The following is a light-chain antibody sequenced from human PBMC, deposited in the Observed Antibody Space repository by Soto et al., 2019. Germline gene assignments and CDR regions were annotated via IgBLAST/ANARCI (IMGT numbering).Light chain of an antibody. V-gene: IGKV1-12*01. J-gene: IGKJ4*01. CDR3: QQSNSFPLT. CDR2: AAS. CDR1: QSISSW. Sequence: DIQMTQSPSSVSAFVRDRVTLTCRASQSISSWLAWYQQRPGKAPKLLIYAASNLQGGVPSRFSGSGSGTDFTLTISSLQPIDSSTYFCQQSNSFPLTFGGGTKVEIK.